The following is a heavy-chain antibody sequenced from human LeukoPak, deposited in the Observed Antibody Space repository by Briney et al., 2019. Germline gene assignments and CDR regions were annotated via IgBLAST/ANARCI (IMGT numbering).Heavy chain of an antibody. V-gene: IGHV1-69*13. CDR3: ARVPLHTPTPLYYYGMDV. J-gene: IGHJ6*02. D-gene: IGHD5-18*01. Sequence: ASVKVSCKASGGTFSSYAISWVRQAPGQGLEWMGGIIPIFGTANYAQKFQGRVTITADESTSTAYMELSSLRSEDTAVYYCARVPLHTPTPLYYYGMDVWGQGTTVTVSS. CDR2: IIPIFGTA. CDR1: GGTFSSYA.